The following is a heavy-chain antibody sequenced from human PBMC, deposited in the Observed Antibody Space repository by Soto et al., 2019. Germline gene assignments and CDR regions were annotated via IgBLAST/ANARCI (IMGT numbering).Heavy chain of an antibody. D-gene: IGHD3-10*01. CDR3: ARAPTYYYGSGSFRD. V-gene: IGHV1-3*01. CDR2: INAGNGNT. CDR1: GYTFTSYA. J-gene: IGHJ4*02. Sequence: QVQLVQSGAEVKKPGASVKVSCKASGYTFTSYAMHWVRQAPGQRLEWMGWINAGNGNTKYSQKFQGRVTITRDTSASIAYMELSSLRSEDTAVYYCARAPTYYYGSGSFRDWGQGTLVTVSS.